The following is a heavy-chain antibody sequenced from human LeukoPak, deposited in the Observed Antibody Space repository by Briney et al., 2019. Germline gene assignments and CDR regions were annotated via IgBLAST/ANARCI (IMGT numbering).Heavy chain of an antibody. CDR2: VYTSGST. Sequence: SETLSLTCTDTLGSLSRGIHYRSWIRQPAGKGLEWIGRVYTSGSTNYNPSLKSRVTISVDTSKNQFSLKLSSVTAADTAVYYCARDNIAAAGRSLDYWGQGTLVTVSS. D-gene: IGHD6-13*01. J-gene: IGHJ4*02. CDR3: ARDNIAAAGRSLDY. V-gene: IGHV4-61*02. CDR1: LGSLSRGIHY.